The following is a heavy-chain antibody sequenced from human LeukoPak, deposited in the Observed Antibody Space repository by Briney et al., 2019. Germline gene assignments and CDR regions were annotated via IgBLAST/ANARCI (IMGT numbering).Heavy chain of an antibody. J-gene: IGHJ4*02. CDR3: AKESQASWSGWDSSSHYFDY. CDR1: GFTFSSYS. Sequence: GGSLRLSCAASGFTFSSYSMNWVRQAPGKGLEWVSSISSSSSYIYYADSVKGRFTISRDNAKNSLYLQMNSLRAEDTAVYYCAKESQASWSGWDSSSHYFDYWGQGTLVTVSS. V-gene: IGHV3-21*04. D-gene: IGHD6-13*01. CDR2: ISSSSSYI.